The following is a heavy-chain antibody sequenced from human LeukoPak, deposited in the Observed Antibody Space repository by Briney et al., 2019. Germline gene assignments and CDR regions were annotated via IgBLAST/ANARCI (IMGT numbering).Heavy chain of an antibody. CDR2: IYYSGST. V-gene: IGHV4-59*01. CDR3: ARDPRVSYWYFDL. CDR1: GGSISSYY. Sequence: PSETLSLTCTVSGGSISSYYWSWIRQPPGKGLEWIGCIYYSGSTNYNPSLKSRVTISVDTSKNQFSLKLSSVTAADTAVYYCARDPRVSYWYFDLWGRGTLVTVSS. J-gene: IGHJ2*01.